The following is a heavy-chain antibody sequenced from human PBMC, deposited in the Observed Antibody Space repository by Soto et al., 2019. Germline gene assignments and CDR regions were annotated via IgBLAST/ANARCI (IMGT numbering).Heavy chain of an antibody. Sequence: PSETLSLTCDVSGVSLSNPNWWAWVRQAPGKGLEWIGEIDHSGSTNYNPSLNSRVTISLDRSKNQFSLKLSSVAAADTAVYYCARGIFYAFDIWGQGTMVTVSS. CDR3: ARGIFYAFDI. D-gene: IGHD3-9*01. V-gene: IGHV4-4*02. J-gene: IGHJ3*02. CDR2: IDHSGST. CDR1: GVSLSNPNW.